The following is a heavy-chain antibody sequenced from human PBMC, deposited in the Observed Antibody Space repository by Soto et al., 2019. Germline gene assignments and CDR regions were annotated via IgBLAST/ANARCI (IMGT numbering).Heavy chain of an antibody. V-gene: IGHV3-23*01. CDR2: ISGSGGST. Sequence: GGSLRLSCAASGFTFSSYAMSWVRQAPGKGLEWVSAISGSGGSTYYADSVKGRFTISRDNSKNTLYLQINSLRAEDTAVYYCAKFLYDSSGYRYLDYWGQGTLVTVSS. CDR1: GFTFSSYA. D-gene: IGHD3-22*01. J-gene: IGHJ4*02. CDR3: AKFLYDSSGYRYLDY.